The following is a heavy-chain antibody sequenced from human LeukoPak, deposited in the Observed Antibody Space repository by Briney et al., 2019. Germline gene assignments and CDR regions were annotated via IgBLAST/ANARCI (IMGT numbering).Heavy chain of an antibody. Sequence: GGSLRHSCAASGFTFSSYAMSWVRQAPGKGLEWVSAISGSGGSTYYADSVKGRFTISRDNSKNTLYLQMNSLRAEDTAVYYCAKDVSPFYYDSSGTIDYWGQGTLVTVSS. CDR2: ISGSGGST. J-gene: IGHJ4*02. D-gene: IGHD3-22*01. CDR1: GFTFSSYA. CDR3: AKDVSPFYYDSSGTIDY. V-gene: IGHV3-23*01.